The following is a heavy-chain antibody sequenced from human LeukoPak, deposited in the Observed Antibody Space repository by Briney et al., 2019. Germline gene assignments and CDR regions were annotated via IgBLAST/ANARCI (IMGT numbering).Heavy chain of an antibody. CDR1: GVFISSRRYY. Sequence: SETLSLTCTVSGVFISSRRYYWRWIRQPPGKGLEWIGSIHFSGSTNYNPSLRSRVTISVDTSKNQLSLKLSSVTAADTAVYYCARDLGGIYFDYWGQGTLVTVSS. CDR2: IHFSGST. CDR3: ARDLGGIYFDY. J-gene: IGHJ4*02. V-gene: IGHV4-61*01. D-gene: IGHD1-26*01.